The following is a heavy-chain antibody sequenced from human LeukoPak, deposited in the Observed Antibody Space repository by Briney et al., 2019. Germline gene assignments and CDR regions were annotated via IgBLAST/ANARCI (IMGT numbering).Heavy chain of an antibody. CDR2: SYYSDST. CDR1: GDSISSGGYY. D-gene: IGHD5-24*01. Sequence: PSETLSLTCTVSGDSISSGGYYWSWIRQHPGKGLEWIGYSYYSDSTYYNPSLKSRVTISVDTSKNQFSLKLSSVTAADTAVYYCARHRDGYNANFDYWGQGTLVTVSS. J-gene: IGHJ4*02. CDR3: ARHRDGYNANFDY. V-gene: IGHV4-31*03.